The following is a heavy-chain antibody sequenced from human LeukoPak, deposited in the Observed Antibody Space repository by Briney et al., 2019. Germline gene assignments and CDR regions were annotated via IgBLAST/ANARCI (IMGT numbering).Heavy chain of an antibody. V-gene: IGHV3-7*01. Sequence: GGSLRLSCEASEFPFSDYWMTWVRQAPGKGLEWVAHIKQDGSEKYYVDSVKGRFTISRDNAKNLVYLQMNSLRAEDTAVYFCARGWNYAFRFDYWGQGALVSVSS. D-gene: IGHD1-7*01. CDR1: EFPFSDYW. J-gene: IGHJ4*02. CDR3: ARGWNYAFRFDY. CDR2: IKQDGSEK.